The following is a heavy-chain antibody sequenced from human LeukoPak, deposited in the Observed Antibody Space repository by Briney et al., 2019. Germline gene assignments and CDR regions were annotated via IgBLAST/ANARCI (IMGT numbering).Heavy chain of an antibody. J-gene: IGHJ4*02. CDR2: INPNSGGT. CDR3: ARADVVAAAGTLDY. D-gene: IGHD6-13*01. Sequence: ASVKVSCKASGYTFTGYYMHWVRQAPGQGLEWMGWINPNSGGTNYAQKFQGWVTMTRDTSISTAYMELSRLRSDDTAVYYCARADVVAAAGTLDYWGQGTLVTVSS. CDR1: GYTFTGYY. V-gene: IGHV1-2*04.